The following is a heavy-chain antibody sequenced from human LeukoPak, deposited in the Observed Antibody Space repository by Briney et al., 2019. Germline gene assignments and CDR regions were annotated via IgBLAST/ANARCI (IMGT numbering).Heavy chain of an antibody. CDR1: GDSISTNVYY. CDR2: IYYSGRT. J-gene: IGHJ5*02. CDR3: ARVGWTQLKFVFDP. Sequence: SETLSLTCAVSGDSISTNVYYWGWIRQPPGKGLEWIGSIYYSGRTYYNESLKSRVTLSIDRSKNQFSLRLNSVTAADTAMYYCARVGWTQLKFVFDPWGLGTVVSVSS. V-gene: IGHV4-39*07. D-gene: IGHD1-1*01.